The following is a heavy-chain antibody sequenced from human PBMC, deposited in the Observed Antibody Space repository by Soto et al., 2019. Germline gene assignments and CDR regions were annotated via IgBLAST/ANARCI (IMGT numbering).Heavy chain of an antibody. V-gene: IGHV4-39*01. CDR1: GGSISSSSYY. Sequence: SETLSLTCTVSGGSISSSSYYWGWIRQPPGKGLEWIGSIYYSGSTYYNPSLKSRVTISVDTSKNQFSLKLSSVTAADTAVYYCASGYELKPYYYGMDVWGQGTTVTVSS. CDR3: ASGYELKPYYYGMDV. D-gene: IGHD5-12*01. CDR2: IYYSGST. J-gene: IGHJ6*02.